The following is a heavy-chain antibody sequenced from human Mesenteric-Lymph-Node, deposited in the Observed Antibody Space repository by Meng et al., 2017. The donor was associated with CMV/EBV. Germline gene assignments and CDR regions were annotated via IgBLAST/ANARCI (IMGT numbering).Heavy chain of an antibody. Sequence: GESLKISCAASGFSVRNNYMNWVRQAPGKGLEWVSVLYSDFSTLGAYTSYADSVRGRFTISRDNAKNTLYLQTTSLRAEDTAVYYCARGTPGYSSSWNDYWGQGTLVTVSS. CDR3: ARGTPGYSSSWNDY. V-gene: IGHV3-66*01. D-gene: IGHD6-13*01. CDR2: LYSDFSTLGAYT. J-gene: IGHJ4*02. CDR1: GFSVRNNY.